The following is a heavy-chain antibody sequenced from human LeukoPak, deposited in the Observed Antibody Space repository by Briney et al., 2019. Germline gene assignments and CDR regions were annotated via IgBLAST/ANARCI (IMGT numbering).Heavy chain of an antibody. CDR3: ARDSSPLGELDY. CDR1: GGTFSSYA. CDR2: IIPIFGTA. J-gene: IGHJ4*02. V-gene: IGHV1-69*06. D-gene: IGHD3-16*01. Sequence: SVKVSCKASGGTFSSYAISWVRQAPGQGLEWMGGIIPIFGTANYAQKFQGRVTITADKSTSTAYMELSSLRSEDTAVYYCARDSSPLGELDYWGQGTLVTVSS.